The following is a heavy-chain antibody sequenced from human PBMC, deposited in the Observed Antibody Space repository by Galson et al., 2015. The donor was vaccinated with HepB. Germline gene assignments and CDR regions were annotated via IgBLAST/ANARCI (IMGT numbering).Heavy chain of an antibody. V-gene: IGHV1-18*01. CDR3: ARGALVVAVGATQNNWFDP. CDR1: GYTFSSYS. CDR2: ISPHNRYT. J-gene: IGHJ5*02. D-gene: IGHD2-15*01. Sequence: SVKVSCKASGYTFSSYSITWVRQAPGQGLEWVGWISPHNRYTNYTQKLQGRVTMTTDTSTSTAYMKLRSLRSDDTAVYYCARGALVVAVGATQNNWFDPWGRGTLVTVSS.